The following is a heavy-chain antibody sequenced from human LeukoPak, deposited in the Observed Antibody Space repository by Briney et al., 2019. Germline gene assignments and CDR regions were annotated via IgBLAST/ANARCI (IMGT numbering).Heavy chain of an antibody. J-gene: IGHJ4*02. CDR1: GFTFSSYA. CDR3: AKESYYYDSSGYYYGSVGY. Sequence: GGSLRLSCAASGFTFSSYAMSWVRQAPGKGLEWVSAISGSGGSTYYADSVKGRFTISRDNSKNTLYLQMNSLRAEDTAVYYCAKESYYYDSSGYYYGSVGYWGQGTLVTVSS. V-gene: IGHV3-23*01. D-gene: IGHD3-22*01. CDR2: ISGSGGST.